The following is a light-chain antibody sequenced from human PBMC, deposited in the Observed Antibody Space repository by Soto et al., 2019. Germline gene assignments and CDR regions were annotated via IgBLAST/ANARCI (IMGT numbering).Light chain of an antibody. J-gene: IGKJ2*01. V-gene: IGKV1-33*01. CDR1: QDISNY. CDR3: QQYDNLPPL. CDR2: DAS. Sequence: DIQMTQSPSSLSASVGDRVTITCQSSQDISNYLNWYQQKPGKAPKLLIYDASNLETGVPSRFSRSGSGTDFTFTISSLQPEDISTYYCQQYDNLPPLFGQGTKLEIK.